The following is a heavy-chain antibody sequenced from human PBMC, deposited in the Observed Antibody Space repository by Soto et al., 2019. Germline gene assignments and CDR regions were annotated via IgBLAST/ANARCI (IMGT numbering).Heavy chain of an antibody. D-gene: IGHD4-17*01. V-gene: IGHV4-34*01. CDR1: GGSFSGYY. J-gene: IGHJ4*02. Sequence: QVQLQQWGAGLLKPSETLSLTCAVYGGSFSGYYWSWIRQPPGKGLEWIGEINHSGSTDYNPSLKXPVXIXADTSKNQFSLKLTSVTAADTAVYYCARTLGRLFDYWGQGTLVTVSS. CDR3: ARTLGRLFDY. CDR2: INHSGST.